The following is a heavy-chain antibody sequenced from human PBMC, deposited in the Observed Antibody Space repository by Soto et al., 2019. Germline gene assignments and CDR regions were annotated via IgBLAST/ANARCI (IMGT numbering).Heavy chain of an antibody. D-gene: IGHD5-12*01. CDR1: GFSLSTSGVG. J-gene: IGHJ4*02. V-gene: IGHV2-5*02. CDR3: ALKGDGYRGFKY. Sequence: QITLKESGPTLVKPTQTLTLTCTLSGFSLSTSGVGVGWIRQPPGKALEWLALIYWDDDKRYSPFLKSRLTITKDPSKNQVVLTLTNMDPVDTATYYCALKGDGYRGFKYWGQGTLVTVSS. CDR2: IYWDDDK.